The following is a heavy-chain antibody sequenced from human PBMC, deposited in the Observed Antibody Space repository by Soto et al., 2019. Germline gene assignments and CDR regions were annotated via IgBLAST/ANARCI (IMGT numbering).Heavy chain of an antibody. J-gene: IGHJ6*02. CDR1: GGTFSSHS. CDR3: APGSFTSTGGRIGYHYNAMDV. V-gene: IGHV1-69*01. CDR2: IIPIFGPE. Sequence: QVQLVQSGAEVKKPGSSVKVSCKSSGGTFSSHSINWVRQAPGQGLEWMGGIIPIFGPENFAKKFQGRVTITADESTTTAYMELSSLTSEDTAVYYCAPGSFTSTGGRIGYHYNAMDVWGQGTTVTVSS. D-gene: IGHD1-1*01.